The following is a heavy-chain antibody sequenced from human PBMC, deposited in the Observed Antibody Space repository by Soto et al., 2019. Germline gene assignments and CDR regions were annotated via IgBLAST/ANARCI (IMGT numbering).Heavy chain of an antibody. CDR3: ARDLGELLYYFDY. D-gene: IGHD3-10*01. CDR1: GYTFTSYA. Sequence: AASVKVSCKASGYTFTSYAMHWVRQAPGQRLEWMGWINAGNGNTKYSQKFQGRVTITRDTSASTAYMELSSLRSEDTAVYYCARDLGELLYYFDYWGQGTLVTVSS. CDR2: INAGNGNT. J-gene: IGHJ4*02. V-gene: IGHV1-3*01.